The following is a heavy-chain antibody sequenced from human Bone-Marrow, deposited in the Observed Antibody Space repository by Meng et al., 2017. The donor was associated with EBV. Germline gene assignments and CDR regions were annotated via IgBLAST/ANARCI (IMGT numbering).Heavy chain of an antibody. CDR3: ARGVSYGDYEGPYNGMDV. CDR2: IYYSGST. CDR1: GGSFSGYY. J-gene: IGHJ6*02. Sequence: QVQLQQWGAGLVKASETLSLTCAVYGGSFSGYYWSWIRQPPGKGLEWIGDIYYSGSTNYNPSLKSRVTMSVDTSNNSFSLKLSSVTTADTAVYYCARGVSYGDYEGPYNGMDVWDQGTTVTVS. D-gene: IGHD4-17*01. V-gene: IGHV4-34*01.